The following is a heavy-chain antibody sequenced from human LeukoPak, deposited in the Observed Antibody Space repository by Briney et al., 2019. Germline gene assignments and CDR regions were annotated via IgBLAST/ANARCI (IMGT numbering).Heavy chain of an antibody. CDR2: IDYDGSHI. D-gene: IGHD3-10*02. V-gene: IGHV3-21*01. CDR3: ARDPERYLRTGHYDY. Sequence: GGSLRLSCAGSGFTFSTSAMNWVRQVPGKGLEWVSSIDYDGSHIYYSASVKGRFSISRDNARDSVYLQMDSLRTEDTAVYYCARDPERYLRTGHYDYWGQGTLVIASS. J-gene: IGHJ4*02. CDR1: GFTFSTSA.